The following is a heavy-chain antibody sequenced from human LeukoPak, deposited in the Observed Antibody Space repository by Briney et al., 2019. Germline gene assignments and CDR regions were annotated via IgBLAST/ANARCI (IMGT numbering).Heavy chain of an antibody. CDR1: GXTFSRHS. CDR2: ISSGSSYI. D-gene: IGHD4-11*01. J-gene: IGHJ3*02. Sequence: GGSLRLSCAASGXTFSRHSMNWVRQAPGKGLESVSYISSGSSYIYYADSVKGRFTISRDNAENSLYLQMNSLRGEDTAVYYCARGGLNYADASDIWGQGTMVTVSS. V-gene: IGHV3-21*01. CDR3: ARGGLNYADASDI.